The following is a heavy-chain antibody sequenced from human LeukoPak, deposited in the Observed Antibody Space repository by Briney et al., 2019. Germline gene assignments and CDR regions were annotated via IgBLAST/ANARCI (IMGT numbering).Heavy chain of an antibody. D-gene: IGHD3-16*02. V-gene: IGHV2-70*11. J-gene: IGHJ4*02. CDR3: ARATTYDYVWGSYRGYYFDY. CDR1: GFSLSTSGMC. Sequence: SGPTLVNPTQTPTLTCTFSGFSLSTSGMCVSWIRQPPGKALEWLARIDWDDDKYYSTSLKTRLTISKDTSKNQVVLTMTNMDPVDTATYYCARATTYDYVWGSYRGYYFDYWGQGTLVTVSS. CDR2: IDWDDDK.